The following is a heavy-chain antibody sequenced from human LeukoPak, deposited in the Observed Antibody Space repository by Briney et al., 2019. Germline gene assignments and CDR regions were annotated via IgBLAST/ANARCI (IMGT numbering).Heavy chain of an antibody. CDR1: GFTFSNYA. Sequence: GASLRLSCVASGFTFSNYAMSWVRQAPGKGLEWVSAITGSGGITYYADSVKGRFTIPRDNSKNTLYLQMNSLRAEDTAVHYCAKWGDYDVLTGYYYPDYWGQGTLVTVSS. D-gene: IGHD3-9*01. CDR3: AKWGDYDVLTGYYYPDY. V-gene: IGHV3-23*01. J-gene: IGHJ4*02. CDR2: ITGSGGIT.